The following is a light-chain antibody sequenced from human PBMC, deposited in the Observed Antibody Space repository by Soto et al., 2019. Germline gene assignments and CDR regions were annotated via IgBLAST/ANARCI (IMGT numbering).Light chain of an antibody. J-gene: IGKJ4*01. CDR3: QQYDNVPLT. CDR1: QDITND. Sequence: DIQMTQSPSSLSASVGDRVTITCQASQDITNDLNWYPQKPGKAPKVLIYEASNLETGVPSRFSGRGSGPDFTFTISSLQPEDIASYFCQQYDNVPLTFGGGTKVEIK. CDR2: EAS. V-gene: IGKV1-33*01.